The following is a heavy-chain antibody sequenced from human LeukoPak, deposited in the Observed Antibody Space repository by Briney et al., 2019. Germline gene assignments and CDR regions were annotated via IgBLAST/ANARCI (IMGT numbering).Heavy chain of an antibody. CDR2: IYYSGST. CDR1: GGSVSSGSYY. D-gene: IGHD3-3*01. CDR3: ARDRHRITIFGVGLLHDAFDI. J-gene: IGHJ3*02. Sequence: SETLSLTCTVSGGSVSSGSYYWSRIRQPPGKGLEWIGYIYYSGSTNYNPSLKSRVTISVDTSKNQFSLKLSSVTAADTAVYYCARDRHRITIFGVGLLHDAFDIWGQGTMVTVSS. V-gene: IGHV4-61*01.